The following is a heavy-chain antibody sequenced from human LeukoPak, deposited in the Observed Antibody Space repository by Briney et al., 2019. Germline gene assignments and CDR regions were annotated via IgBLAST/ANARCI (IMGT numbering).Heavy chain of an antibody. CDR1: GGSISSYY. Sequence: SETLSLTCTVTGGSISSYYWSWIRQPAGKGLEWIGRIYTSGSTNYNASLKSRVSMSVDTSKNQFSLKLSSVTAADTAVFYCARENSGSYREFDYWGQGTLVTVSS. J-gene: IGHJ4*02. CDR3: ARENSGSYREFDY. D-gene: IGHD1-26*01. V-gene: IGHV4-4*07. CDR2: IYTSGST.